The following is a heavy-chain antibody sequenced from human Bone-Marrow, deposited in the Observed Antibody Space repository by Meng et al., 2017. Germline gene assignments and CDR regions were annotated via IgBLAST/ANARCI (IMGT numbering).Heavy chain of an antibody. CDR2: LSGGGCTT. J-gene: IGHJ4*02. V-gene: IGHV3-23*01. CDR3: AKYSYGLGDYFDY. Sequence: GESLKISCAASGFSFSTYAMSWVRHAPGKGLEWVSSLSGGGCTTYYADSVKGRFTISRHNSKNALYLQMNNLRAEDTAIYYCAKYSYGLGDYFDYWGQGALVTVSS. D-gene: IGHD3-10*01. CDR1: GFSFSTYA.